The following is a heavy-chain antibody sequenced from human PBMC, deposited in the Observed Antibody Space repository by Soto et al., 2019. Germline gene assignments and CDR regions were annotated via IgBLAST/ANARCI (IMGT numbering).Heavy chain of an antibody. Sequence: QSPSLTRVLSGDSVSSNSAAWNWIRQPPSGGLEWLGRTYYRSKWYNDYAGSVKSRLTINPDTYKNQFPLQLNSVTPEDTAVYYCARDRPGRGSGNAMDFWGQGTTVTVSS. J-gene: IGHJ6*02. CDR3: ARDRPGRGSGNAMDF. D-gene: IGHD6-19*01. CDR1: GDSVSSNSAA. V-gene: IGHV6-1*01. CDR2: TYYRSKWYN.